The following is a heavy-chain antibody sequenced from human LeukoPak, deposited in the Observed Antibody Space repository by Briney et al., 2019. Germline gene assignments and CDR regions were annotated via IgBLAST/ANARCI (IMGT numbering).Heavy chain of an antibody. CDR1: GFTFSNYA. V-gene: IGHV3-23*01. D-gene: IGHD3-22*01. Sequence: RGSLRLSCAASGFTFSNYAMNWVRQAPGKGLEWVSTISGSGASTYYADSVKGRFTISRDNSKNTVILQMSSLRAEDTAVYSCAKEGSNSGSGGHFDYWGQGTLVTVSS. CDR2: ISGSGAST. CDR3: AKEGSNSGSGGHFDY. J-gene: IGHJ4*02.